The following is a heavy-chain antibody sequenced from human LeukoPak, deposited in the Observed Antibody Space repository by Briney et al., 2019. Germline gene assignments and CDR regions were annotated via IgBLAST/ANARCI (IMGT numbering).Heavy chain of an antibody. V-gene: IGHV4-39*07. Sequence: PSETLSLTCTVSGGSISSSSYYWGWIRQPPGKGLEWIGSIYYSGSTYYNPSLKSRVTISIDTSKNQFSLKLSSVTAADTAVYYCARDLLHYYGSGSYDAFDIWGQGTMVTVSS. CDR2: IYYSGST. CDR3: ARDLLHYYGSGSYDAFDI. D-gene: IGHD3-10*01. CDR1: GGSISSSSYY. J-gene: IGHJ3*02.